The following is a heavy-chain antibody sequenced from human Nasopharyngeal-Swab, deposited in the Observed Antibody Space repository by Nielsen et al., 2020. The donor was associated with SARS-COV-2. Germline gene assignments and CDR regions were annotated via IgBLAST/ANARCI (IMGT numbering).Heavy chain of an antibody. CDR3: ARLVNWGTSSRYSSSWYFDY. CDR2: ISPRNSDT. J-gene: IGHJ4*02. CDR1: GYSFNIYW. V-gene: IGHV5-51*01. Sequence: GGSLRLSCNGSGYSFNIYWIGWVRQMPGKGLEWMGIISPRNSDTRYSPSFQGQITISADKSINTAYLQWNSLKASDTAMYYCARLVNWGTSSRYSSSWYFDYWGQGTLVTVSS. D-gene: IGHD6-13*01.